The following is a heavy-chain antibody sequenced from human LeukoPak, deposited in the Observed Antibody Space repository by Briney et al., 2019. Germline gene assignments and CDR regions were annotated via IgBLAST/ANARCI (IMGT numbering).Heavy chain of an antibody. V-gene: IGHV3-21*01. D-gene: IGHD3-22*01. CDR2: ISSSSSYI. CDR1: GFTFSSYS. CDR3: GRLYDSSLYYTRPFDY. J-gene: IGHJ4*02. Sequence: GGSLRLSCAASGFTFSSYSMNWVRQAPGKGLEWVSSISSSSSYIYYADSVKGRFTISRDSAKNSLYLQMNSLRAEDTAVYYCGRLYDSSLYYTRPFDYWGQGTLVTVSS.